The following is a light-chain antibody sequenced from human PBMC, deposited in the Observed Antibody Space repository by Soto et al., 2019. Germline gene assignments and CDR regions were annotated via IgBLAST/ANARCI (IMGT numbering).Light chain of an antibody. V-gene: IGLV2-14*01. CDR3: CSYASSTSYV. Sequence: QSVLTQPASVSGSPGQWITISCPGTSGDVGGYNFVSWYQQYPGKAPKLMIHDVTARPSGVSIRFSGSKSGTTASLTISGLQPEDEADYYCCSYASSTSYVFGTGTKVTVL. CDR2: DVT. J-gene: IGLJ1*01. CDR1: SGDVGGYNF.